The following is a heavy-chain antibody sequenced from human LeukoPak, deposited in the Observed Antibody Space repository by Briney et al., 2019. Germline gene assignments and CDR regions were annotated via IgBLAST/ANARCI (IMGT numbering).Heavy chain of an antibody. D-gene: IGHD1-26*01. CDR2: IWYDGSNK. CDR1: GFTFSSYG. V-gene: IGHV3-33*06. Sequence: PGGSLRLSCAASGFTFSSYGMHWVRQAPGKGLEWVAVIWYDGSNKYHADSVKGRFTISRDNSKNTLYLQMNSLRAEDTAVYYCAKDVAVGATILSYWGQGTLVTVSS. CDR3: AKDVAVGATILSY. J-gene: IGHJ4*02.